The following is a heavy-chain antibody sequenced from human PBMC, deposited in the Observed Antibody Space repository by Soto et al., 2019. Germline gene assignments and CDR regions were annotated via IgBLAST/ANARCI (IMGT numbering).Heavy chain of an antibody. CDR1: GFTFSSYG. V-gene: IGHV3-30*18. D-gene: IGHD3-9*01. Sequence: WGSLRLSCAASGFTFSSYGMHWVRQAPGKGLEWVAVISYDGSNKYYADSVKGRFTISRDNSKNTLYLQMNSLRAEDTAVYYCAKDERLRYFDWLSDYYYYGMDVWGQGTTVTVSS. J-gene: IGHJ6*02. CDR2: ISYDGSNK. CDR3: AKDERLRYFDWLSDYYYYGMDV.